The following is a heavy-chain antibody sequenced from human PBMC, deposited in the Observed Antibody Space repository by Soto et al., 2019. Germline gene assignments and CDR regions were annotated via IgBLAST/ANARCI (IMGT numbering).Heavy chain of an antibody. D-gene: IGHD3-22*01. Sequence: SETLSLTCAVSGGSISSGGYSWSWIRQPPGKGLEWIGYFYHSGSTYYNPSLKSRVTISVDRSKNQFSLKLSSVTAADTAVYYCARGAPVVNDYWGQGTLVTVSS. V-gene: IGHV4-30-2*01. J-gene: IGHJ4*02. CDR1: GGSISSGGYS. CDR2: FYHSGST. CDR3: ARGAPVVNDY.